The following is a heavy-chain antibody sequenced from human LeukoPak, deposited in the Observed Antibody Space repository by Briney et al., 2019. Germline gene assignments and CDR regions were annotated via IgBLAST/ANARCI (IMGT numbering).Heavy chain of an antibody. V-gene: IGHV3-30*02. D-gene: IGHD2-15*01. Sequence: PGGSLRLSCAASGFTFSSYGMHWVRQAPGKGLEWVAYIRYDGSNKYYADSVKGRFTISRDNSKNTLYLQMNSLRAEDTAVYYCAKDKFSIVVGGLDYWGQGTLVTVSS. CDR3: AKDKFSIVVGGLDY. J-gene: IGHJ4*02. CDR1: GFTFSSYG. CDR2: IRYDGSNK.